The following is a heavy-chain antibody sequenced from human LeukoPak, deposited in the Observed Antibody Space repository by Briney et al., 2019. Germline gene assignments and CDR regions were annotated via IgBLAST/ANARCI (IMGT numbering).Heavy chain of an antibody. CDR2: ISGSGGST. Sequence: PGGSLRLSCAASGFTFSSYAISWVRQAPGKGLEWVSAISGSGGSTYYADSVKGRFTISRDNSKNTLYLQMNSLRAEDTAVYYCAKEIQRSSGPLLVWHFDYWGQGTLVTVSP. D-gene: IGHD3-22*01. CDR3: AKEIQRSSGPLLVWHFDY. CDR1: GFTFSSYA. J-gene: IGHJ4*02. V-gene: IGHV3-23*01.